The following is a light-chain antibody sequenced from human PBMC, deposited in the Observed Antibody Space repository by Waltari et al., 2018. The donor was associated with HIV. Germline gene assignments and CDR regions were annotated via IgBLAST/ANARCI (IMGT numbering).Light chain of an antibody. CDR1: SSDVGGYNY. Sequence: QSALTQPASVSGSPGQSITISCTGTSSDVGGYNYVSWYQQHPGKATKLRIYDVSNRPSGVSNRFSGSKSGNTASLTISGLQAEDEADYYCSSYTSSSVWVFGGGTKLTVL. CDR2: DVS. J-gene: IGLJ3*02. V-gene: IGLV2-14*03. CDR3: SSYTSSSVWV.